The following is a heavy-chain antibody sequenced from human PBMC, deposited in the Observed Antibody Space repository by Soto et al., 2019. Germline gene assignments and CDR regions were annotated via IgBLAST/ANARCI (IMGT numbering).Heavy chain of an antibody. J-gene: IGHJ4*02. Sequence: QVQLVQSGAEVKKPGASVKVSCKASGYTFTSYDINWVRQATGQGLEWMVWMNPNSGNTGYAQKFQGRVTMTRNTSISTAYMELSSLRSEDTAVYYCARGRRGGTYYDFWSGYSPGGYWGQGTLVTVSS. CDR1: GYTFTSYD. V-gene: IGHV1-8*01. D-gene: IGHD3-3*01. CDR3: ARGRRGGTYYDFWSGYSPGGY. CDR2: MNPNSGNT.